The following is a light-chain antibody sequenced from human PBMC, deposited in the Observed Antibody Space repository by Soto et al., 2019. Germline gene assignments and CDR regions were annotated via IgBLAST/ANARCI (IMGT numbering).Light chain of an antibody. CDR3: QQSNDWRSIT. CDR1: QTVRNS. Sequence: EIALTQSPATLSFSPGERATFSCRASQTVRNSLAWYQQKPGQAPRLLIYDASNRATGIPARFSGSGSGTEFTLSISSLQSEDFAVYYCQQSNDWRSITFGQGTRLEI. J-gene: IGKJ5*01. CDR2: DAS. V-gene: IGKV3-11*01.